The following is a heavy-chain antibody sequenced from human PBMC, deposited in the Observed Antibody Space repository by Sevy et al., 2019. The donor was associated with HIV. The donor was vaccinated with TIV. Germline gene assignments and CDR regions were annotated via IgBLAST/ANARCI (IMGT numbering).Heavy chain of an antibody. CDR2: IWFDGSNT. Sequence: GGSLRLSCAASGFTFSSYGMHWVRQAPGKGLEWVAVIWFDGSNTYYADSVKGRFTTSRDIAENTLHLQMNSLRAEDTAVYYCARDLEFYDYGAYGPSFMPDYWGQGTLVTVSS. D-gene: IGHD3-16*01. J-gene: IGHJ4*02. CDR1: GFTFSSYG. V-gene: IGHV3-33*01. CDR3: ARDLEFYDYGAYGPSFMPDY.